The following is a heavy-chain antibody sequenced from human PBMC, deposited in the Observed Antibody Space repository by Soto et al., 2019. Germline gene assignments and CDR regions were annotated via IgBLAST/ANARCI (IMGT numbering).Heavy chain of an antibody. Sequence: SETLSLTCTVSGGSISSAGYYWSWIRQHPGEGLEWIGYIYYSGSTYYNPSLESRVTISVDTSKNQFALKLSSVTAADTAVYYCARFSYDFWSALGSYGMDVWGQGTTVTVSS. CDR2: IYYSGST. V-gene: IGHV4-31*03. CDR1: GGSISSAGYY. J-gene: IGHJ6*02. D-gene: IGHD3-3*01. CDR3: ARFSYDFWSALGSYGMDV.